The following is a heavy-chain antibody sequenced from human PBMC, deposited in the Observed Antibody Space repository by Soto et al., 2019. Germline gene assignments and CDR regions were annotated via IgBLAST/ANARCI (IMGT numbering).Heavy chain of an antibody. CDR1: GYTFTSFY. CDR2: INPSGGTT. Sequence: QVQLVESGAEVKKPGASVTVSCKASGYTFTSFYLHWVRQAPGQGLVWMGKINPSGGTTRYAQKFQGRVNMTRDKVKSTIYMELRSLRSEDTAVYYCVRGDYYDNSGYYGDPPYVDYWGQGTLVTVSS. D-gene: IGHD3-22*01. J-gene: IGHJ4*02. CDR3: VRGDYYDNSGYYGDPPYVDY. V-gene: IGHV1-46*01.